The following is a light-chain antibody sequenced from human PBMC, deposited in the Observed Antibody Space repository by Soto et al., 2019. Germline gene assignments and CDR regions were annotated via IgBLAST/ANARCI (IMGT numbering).Light chain of an antibody. CDR2: GAS. Sequence: EIVLTQSPATLSLSPGERATLSCRASQSVSSYLAWYQQKPGQAPRLLIYGASTRATGIPARSSGSGSGTEFTLTISSLQSEDFAVYYCQQYNNWPPPITFGQGTRLENK. CDR3: QQYNNWPPPIT. V-gene: IGKV3-15*01. J-gene: IGKJ5*01. CDR1: QSVSSY.